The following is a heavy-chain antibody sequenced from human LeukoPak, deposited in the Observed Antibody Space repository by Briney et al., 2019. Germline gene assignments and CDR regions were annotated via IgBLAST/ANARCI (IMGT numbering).Heavy chain of an antibody. CDR2: ISGSGGGT. CDR3: ARTQWAYYFDY. Sequence: PGGSLRLSCAASGFTFSTYAMSWVRQAAGKGLEWVSLISGSGGGTYYADSVKGRFTISRDNSKNTLYLQLNSLRVEDTAVYYCARTQWAYYFDYWGQGTLVTVSS. CDR1: GFTFSTYA. D-gene: IGHD1-26*01. V-gene: IGHV3-23*01. J-gene: IGHJ4*02.